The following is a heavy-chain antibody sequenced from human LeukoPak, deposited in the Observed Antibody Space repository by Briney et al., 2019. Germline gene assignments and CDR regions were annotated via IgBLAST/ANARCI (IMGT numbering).Heavy chain of an antibody. J-gene: IGHJ4*02. D-gene: IGHD3-3*01. Sequence: GRSLRLSCAASGFTFSSYGMHWVRQAPGKGLEWVAVISYDGSNKYYADSVKGRFTISRDNSKNTLYLQMNSLRAEDTAVYYCASDRGNYDLTHWGQGTLVTVSS. CDR1: GFTFSSYG. CDR2: ISYDGSNK. CDR3: ASDRGNYDLTH. V-gene: IGHV3-30*03.